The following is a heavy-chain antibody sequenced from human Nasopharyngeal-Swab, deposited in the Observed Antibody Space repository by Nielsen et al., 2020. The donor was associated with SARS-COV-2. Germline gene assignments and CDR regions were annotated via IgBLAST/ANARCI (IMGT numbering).Heavy chain of an antibody. CDR2: TYFRSKWLN. V-gene: IGHV6-1*01. Sequence: SCAISGDSVSSNSAAWTWIRQSPSRDLEWLGRTYFRSKWLNDYAVSVKSRITINQDTSRNQFSLQLNSVTPEDTAIYYCARGSGTYSDYFDYWGQGTLVSVSS. J-gene: IGHJ4*02. CDR1: GDSVSSNSAA. CDR3: ARGSGTYSDYFDY. D-gene: IGHD1-26*01.